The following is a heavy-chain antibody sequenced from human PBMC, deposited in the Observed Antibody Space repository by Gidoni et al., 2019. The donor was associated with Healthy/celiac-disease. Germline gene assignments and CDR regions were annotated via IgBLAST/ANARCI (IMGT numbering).Heavy chain of an antibody. CDR3: AREEWELPVLDY. CDR1: GGSFSGYY. J-gene: IGHJ4*02. D-gene: IGHD1-26*01. CDR2: INHSGST. Sequence: QVQLQQWGAGLLKPSETLSLTCAVYGGSFSGYYWSWIRQPPGKGLEWIGEINHSGSTNYNPSLKSRVTISVDTSKNQFSLKLSSVTAADTAVYYCAREEWELPVLDYWGQGTLVTVSS. V-gene: IGHV4-34*01.